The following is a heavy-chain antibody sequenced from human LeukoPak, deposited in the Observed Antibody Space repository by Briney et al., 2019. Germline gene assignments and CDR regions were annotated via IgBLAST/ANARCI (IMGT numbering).Heavy chain of an antibody. CDR1: GYTFTSNY. D-gene: IGHD1-26*01. CDR3: ALSAGGSYPHNDAFDI. J-gene: IGHJ3*02. V-gene: IGHV1-46*01. Sequence: ASVKVSCKASGYTFTSNYMHWVRQAPGQGLEWMGIINPSGGSTSYAQKFQGRVTMTRDMSTSTVYMDLSSLRSEDTAVYYCALSAGGSYPHNDAFDIWGQGTMVTVSS. CDR2: INPSGGST.